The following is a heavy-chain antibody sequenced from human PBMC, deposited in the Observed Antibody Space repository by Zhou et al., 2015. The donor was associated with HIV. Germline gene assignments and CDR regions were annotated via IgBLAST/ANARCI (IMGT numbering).Heavy chain of an antibody. CDR1: GYSFTDYY. CDR3: ARGQRKFDWLSPFDY. D-gene: IGHD3-9*01. Sequence: QVQLVQSGTEVKKPGASVKVSCMASGYSFTDYYLHWVREAPGQGLVWMGWINTRTGDPHFAQNFQGRVTMTRDTSTNTAYVELSKLKSDDTAVYYCARGQRKFDWLSPFDYWGQGTLVTVSS. CDR2: INTRTGDP. J-gene: IGHJ4*02. V-gene: IGHV1-2*02.